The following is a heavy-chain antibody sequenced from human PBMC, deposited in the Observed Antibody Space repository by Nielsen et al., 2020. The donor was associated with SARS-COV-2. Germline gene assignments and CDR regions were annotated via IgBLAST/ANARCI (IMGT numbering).Heavy chain of an antibody. CDR1: GFTFSDYY. CDR3: ARDGGDYVGLGWYFDL. D-gene: IGHD4-17*01. CDR2: ISSSSSYI. Sequence: GGSLRLSCAAPGFTFSDYYMSWIRQAPGKGLEWVSSISSSSSYIYYADSVKGRFTISRDNAKNSLYLQMNSLRAEDTAVYYCARDGGDYVGLGWYFDLWGRGTLVTVSS. V-gene: IGHV3-11*06. J-gene: IGHJ2*01.